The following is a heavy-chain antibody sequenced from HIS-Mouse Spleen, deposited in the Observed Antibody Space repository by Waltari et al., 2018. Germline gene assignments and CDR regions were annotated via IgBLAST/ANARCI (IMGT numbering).Heavy chain of an antibody. V-gene: IGHV4-39*07. CDR1: RGSISSSSYY. CDR3: AREIPYSSSWYDWYFDL. Sequence: QLQLQESGPGLVKPSETLSLTCTVSRGSISSSSYYWGWSRQPPGRGLEWIGGIYYSGSTYYNPSLKSRVTISVDTSKNQFSLKLSSVTAADTAVYYCAREIPYSSSWYDWYFDLWGRGTLVTVSS. J-gene: IGHJ2*01. CDR2: IYYSGST. D-gene: IGHD6-13*01.